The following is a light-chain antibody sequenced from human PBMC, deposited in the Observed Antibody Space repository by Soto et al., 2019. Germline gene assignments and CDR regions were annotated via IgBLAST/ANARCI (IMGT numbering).Light chain of an antibody. J-gene: IGLJ2*01. CDR2: GNN. V-gene: IGLV1-40*01. Sequence: QSVLTQPPSVSGAPGQTITISCTGSSSNIGAGYDVHWYQQLPGRATKLLIYGNNNRPSGVPDRFSGSKSGTSVSLAITGLRGEDEADYHCQSYDSSLTNAVFVGGTKLTVL. CDR3: QSYDSSLTNAV. CDR1: SSNIGAGYD.